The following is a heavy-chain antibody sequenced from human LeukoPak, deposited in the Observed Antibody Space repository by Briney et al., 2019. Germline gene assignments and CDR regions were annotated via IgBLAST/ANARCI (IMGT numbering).Heavy chain of an antibody. CDR1: ALTLRSEW. V-gene: IGHV3-7*01. Sequence: PGGSLRLSCAAPALTLRSEWRSWVRQAPGKGPGRVANIKQDGGQIYYLESVKGRFTVSRDNAKNSLYLQMNSLRAEDTAVYYCARLGARQMLEYWGQGTLVTVSS. CDR3: ARLGARQMLEY. CDR2: IKQDGGQI. J-gene: IGHJ4*02. D-gene: IGHD4-17*01.